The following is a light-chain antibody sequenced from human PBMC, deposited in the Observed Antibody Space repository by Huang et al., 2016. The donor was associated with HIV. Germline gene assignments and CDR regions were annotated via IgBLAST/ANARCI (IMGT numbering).Light chain of an antibody. V-gene: IGKV3-20*01. CDR1: QTIFNRY. CDR3: QQYGDSLLT. Sequence: EIVLTQSPGTLSLSPGERATLSCRASQTIFNRYVAWYQQKPGQAPRLLMFGASNRATGIPDRFSGSGSGTDFTLTISRLEPEDLAVYYCQQYGDSLLTFGGGTKVEIK. CDR2: GAS. J-gene: IGKJ4*01.